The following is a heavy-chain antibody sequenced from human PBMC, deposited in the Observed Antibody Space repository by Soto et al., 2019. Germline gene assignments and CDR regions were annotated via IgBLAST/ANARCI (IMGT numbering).Heavy chain of an antibody. CDR3: ARHGVSFGPFDY. D-gene: IGHD3-3*01. CDR2: IYPDDSDV. J-gene: IGHJ4*02. V-gene: IGHV5-51*01. CDR1: QDIFTSNW. Sequence: RGESLKISCQVPQDIFTSNWIGWLRQMPGKGLEWMGVIYPDDSDVKYNPSFQGQVTISVDKSISTAYLQWSRLRDSDTAMYFCARHGVSFGPFDYWGQGTPVTVSS.